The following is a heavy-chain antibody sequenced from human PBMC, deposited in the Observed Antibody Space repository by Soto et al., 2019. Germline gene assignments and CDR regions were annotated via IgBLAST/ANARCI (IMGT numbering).Heavy chain of an antibody. CDR3: ARDSGSYGYYYGMDV. D-gene: IGHD1-26*01. CDR2: IYSGGST. J-gene: IGHJ6*02. Sequence: PGGSLRLSCAASGFTVSSNYMSWVRQAPGKGLEWVSVIYSGGSTYYADSVKGRFTISRDNSKNTLYLQMNSLRAEDTAVYYCARDSGSYGYYYGMDVWGQGTTVTVSS. V-gene: IGHV3-66*01. CDR1: GFTVSSNY.